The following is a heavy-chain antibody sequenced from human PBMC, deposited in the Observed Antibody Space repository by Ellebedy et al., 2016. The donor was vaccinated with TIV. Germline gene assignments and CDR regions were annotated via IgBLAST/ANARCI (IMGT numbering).Heavy chain of an antibody. CDR2: ISYSGST. J-gene: IGHJ3*02. V-gene: IGHV4-59*01. Sequence: MPSETLSLTCTVSGGSTSRYYWTWIRQPPEKGLEWIGYISYSGSTNYSPSLQSRVTIALVTSKNQFSLMLSSVTAADTAVYYCARAPYYGSNSRGSFDIWGQGTMVTVSS. D-gene: IGHD3-10*01. CDR1: GGSTSRYY. CDR3: ARAPYYGSNSRGSFDI.